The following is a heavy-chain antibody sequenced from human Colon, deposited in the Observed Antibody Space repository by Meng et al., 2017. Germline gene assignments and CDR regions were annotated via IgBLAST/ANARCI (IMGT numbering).Heavy chain of an antibody. CDR3: ARVGLRAVAGLGPIGT. Sequence: GGSLRLSCAASGFTFSKHSMNWVRQAPGKELEWVSSITTGGTYIYYADSVKGRFSISRDNAKNSLSLQMNSLRPEDTAVYFCARVGLRAVAGLGPIGTWGQGNRVNVCS. J-gene: IGHJ5*02. CDR1: GFTFSKHS. CDR2: ITTGGTYI. D-gene: IGHD6-19*01. V-gene: IGHV3-21*01.